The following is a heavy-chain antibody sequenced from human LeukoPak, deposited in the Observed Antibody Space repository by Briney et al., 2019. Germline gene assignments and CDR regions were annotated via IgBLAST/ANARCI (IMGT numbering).Heavy chain of an antibody. CDR3: TREYSSSSDY. CDR1: GGSISSSSHH. D-gene: IGHD6-6*01. J-gene: IGHJ4*02. Sequence: SETLSLTCTVSGGSISSSSHHWGWVRQPPGKGLEWIGSIYYSGNTYYNPSLKSRVTISVDTSKNQFSLKLTSVTAADTAVYYCTREYSSSSDYWGQGTLVTVSS. CDR2: IYYSGNT. V-gene: IGHV4-39*02.